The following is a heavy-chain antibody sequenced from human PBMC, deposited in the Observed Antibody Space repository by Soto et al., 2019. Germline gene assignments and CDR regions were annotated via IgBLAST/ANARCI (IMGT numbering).Heavy chain of an antibody. J-gene: IGHJ4*02. V-gene: IGHV3-23*01. Sequence: EVQLLESGGGLVQPGGSLRLSCAASGFTLSNHAMSWVRQAPGQGLQWVSTISHGGGSTFYADSVKGRFTISRDNSKNTLSLQMNCLRAEDSALYYCTRDWAVGLPDYWGQGSRVTVSS. CDR1: GFTLSNHA. CDR3: TRDWAVGLPDY. CDR2: ISHGGGST. D-gene: IGHD1-26*01.